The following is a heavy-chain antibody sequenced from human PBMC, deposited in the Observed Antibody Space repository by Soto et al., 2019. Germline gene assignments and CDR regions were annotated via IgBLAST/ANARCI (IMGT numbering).Heavy chain of an antibody. Sequence: PGGSLRLSCAASEFTFSSYAMSWVRQAPGKGLEWVSAISGSGGSTYYADSVKGRFTISRDNSKNTLYLQMNSLRAEDTAVYYCWNQGYCSSTSCFLTDYWGQGTLVTVSS. CDR1: EFTFSSYA. D-gene: IGHD2-2*01. CDR2: ISGSGGST. CDR3: WNQGYCSSTSCFLTDY. J-gene: IGHJ4*02. V-gene: IGHV3-23*01.